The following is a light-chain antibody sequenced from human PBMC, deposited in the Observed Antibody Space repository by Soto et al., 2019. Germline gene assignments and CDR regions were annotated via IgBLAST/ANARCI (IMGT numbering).Light chain of an antibody. CDR1: QSVSSY. J-gene: IGKJ4*02. V-gene: IGKV3-11*01. Sequence: EIVLTQSPATLSLYPGERATLSCRASQSVSSYLAWYQQKPGQAPRLLIYDASNRATGIPARFSGSGSGTDFTLTISNLEPEDFAVYYCQHRSNWPRTFGGGTKVEIK. CDR3: QHRSNWPRT. CDR2: DAS.